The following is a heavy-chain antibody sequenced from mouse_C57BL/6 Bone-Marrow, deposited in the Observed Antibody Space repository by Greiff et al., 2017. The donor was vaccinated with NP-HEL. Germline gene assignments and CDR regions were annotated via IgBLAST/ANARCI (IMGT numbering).Heavy chain of an antibody. D-gene: IGHD1-1*01. Sequence: QVQLQQSGAELVRPGTSVKMSCKASGYTFTNYWIGWAKQRPGHGLEWIGDIYPGGGYTNYNEKLKGQATLTADKSSSTAYMQVSSLTSDDSAIYYGARRRTYYYGSSYDYAMDYWGQGTSVTVSS. CDR3: ARRRTYYYGSSYDYAMDY. J-gene: IGHJ4*01. CDR2: IYPGGGYT. CDR1: GYTFTNYW. V-gene: IGHV1-63*01.